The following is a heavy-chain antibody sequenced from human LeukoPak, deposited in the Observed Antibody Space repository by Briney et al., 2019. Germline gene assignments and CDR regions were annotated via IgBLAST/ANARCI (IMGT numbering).Heavy chain of an antibody. J-gene: IGHJ4*02. D-gene: IGHD6-19*01. CDR2: TYYRPKWYN. CDR3: ARDFGTTGWHTFDY. CDR1: GDSVSSKNGA. V-gene: IGHV6-1*01. Sequence: SQTLSLTCVVSGDSVSSKNGAWNWIRQSPSIGLEWLGRTYYRPKWYNDYAESMEGRMTISQDTSKNQYSLHLNSVTPDDTAVYYCARDFGTTGWHTFDYWGQGTLVTVSS.